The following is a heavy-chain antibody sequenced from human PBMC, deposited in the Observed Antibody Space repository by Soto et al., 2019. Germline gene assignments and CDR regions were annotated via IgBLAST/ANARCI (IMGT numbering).Heavy chain of an antibody. CDR1: GGSVSSGDYY. CDR2: IYYSGST. D-gene: IGHD3-22*01. V-gene: IGHV4-31*03. Sequence: QVQLQASGPGLVTPSQTLSLTCTVSGGSVSSGDYYWSWIRQHPGKGLEWIGYIYYSGSTYYTPSLKRRVSISVDTSKNQFSLKLSSVTAADTAVYYCARRLTDSIGHYRNWFDPWGQGTLVTVSS. J-gene: IGHJ5*02. CDR3: ARRLTDSIGHYRNWFDP.